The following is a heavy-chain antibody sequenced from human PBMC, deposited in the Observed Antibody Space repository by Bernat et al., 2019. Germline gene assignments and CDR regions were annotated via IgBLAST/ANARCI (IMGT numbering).Heavy chain of an antibody. J-gene: IGHJ6*02. V-gene: IGHV3-30*18. D-gene: IGHD5-18*01. CDR3: AKDHGYCYGSMPFYYYYGMDV. Sequence: QVQLVESGGGVVQPGRSLRLSCAASGFTFSSYGMHWVRQAPGKGLEWVAVISYDGSNKYYADSVKGRFTISRDNSKNTLYLQMNSLRAADKAVYYCAKDHGYCYGSMPFYYYYGMDVWGQGTTVTVSS. CDR1: GFTFSSYG. CDR2: ISYDGSNK.